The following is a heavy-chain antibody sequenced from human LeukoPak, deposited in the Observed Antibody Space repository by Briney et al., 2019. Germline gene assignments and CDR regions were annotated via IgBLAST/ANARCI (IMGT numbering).Heavy chain of an antibody. V-gene: IGHV4-4*02. D-gene: IGHD4-17*01. Sequence: GSLRLSCAASGFAFSSNYMSWVRQPPGKGLEWIGEIYHSGSTNYNPSLRSRVTISVDKSKNQFSLKLSSVTAADTAVYYCARDYGDYVLDAFDIWGQGTMVTVSS. CDR1: GFAFSSNY. CDR3: ARDYGDYVLDAFDI. CDR2: IYHSGST. J-gene: IGHJ3*02.